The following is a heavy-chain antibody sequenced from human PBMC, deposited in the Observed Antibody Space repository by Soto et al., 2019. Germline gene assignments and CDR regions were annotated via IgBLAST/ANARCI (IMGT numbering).Heavy chain of an antibody. V-gene: IGHV5-51*01. D-gene: IGHD2-2*01. CDR1: GYSFTSYW. CDR2: IYPGDSDT. CDR3: ARARVVPPGTNWFDP. J-gene: IGHJ5*02. Sequence: GESLKLSCKGSGYSFTSYWIGWVRQMAGKGLEWMGIIYPGDSDTRYSPSFQGQVTISADKSISTAYLQWSSLKASDTAMYYCARARVVPPGTNWFDPWGQGTLVTVSS.